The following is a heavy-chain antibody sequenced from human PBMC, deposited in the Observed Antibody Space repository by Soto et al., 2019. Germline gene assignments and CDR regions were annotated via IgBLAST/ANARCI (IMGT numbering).Heavy chain of an antibody. D-gene: IGHD3-22*01. CDR2: IIPIFGTA. CDR1: GGTFSSYA. Sequence: SVKVSCKASGGTFSSYAISWVRQAPGQGLEWMGGIIPIFGTANYAQKLQGRVTITADKSTSTAYMELSSLRSEDTAVYYCARGRYYDSSGYYYLLYYYGMDVWGQGTTVTVSS. V-gene: IGHV1-69*06. CDR3: ARGRYYDSSGYYYLLYYYGMDV. J-gene: IGHJ6*02.